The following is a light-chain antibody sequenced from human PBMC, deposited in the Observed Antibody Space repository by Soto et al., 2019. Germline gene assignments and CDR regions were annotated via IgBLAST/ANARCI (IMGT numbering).Light chain of an antibody. CDR3: QQYGGSPRT. J-gene: IGKJ1*01. CDR1: QSVSSSY. CDR2: GAS. V-gene: IGKV3-20*01. Sequence: PGEGATLSCRASQSVSSSYIAWYQQRPGQTPSLLIYGASTRATGIPDRFSGSGSGTHFTLTISRLEPEDFAVYYCQQYGGSPRTFGQGTKVDIK.